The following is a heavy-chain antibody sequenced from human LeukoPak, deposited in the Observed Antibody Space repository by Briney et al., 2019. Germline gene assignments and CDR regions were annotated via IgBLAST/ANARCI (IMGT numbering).Heavy chain of an antibody. D-gene: IGHD3-10*01. Sequence: ASVKVSCKASGYTFTSYDINWVRQATGQGLEWMGWMNPNSGNTGYAQKFQGRVTMTRNTSISTAYMELSSLRSEDTAVYYCARQGRSRPLWFGELVPNYYYGMDVWGQGTTVTVSS. CDR3: ARQGRSRPLWFGELVPNYYYGMDV. CDR2: MNPNSGNT. CDR1: GYTFTSYD. V-gene: IGHV1-8*01. J-gene: IGHJ6*02.